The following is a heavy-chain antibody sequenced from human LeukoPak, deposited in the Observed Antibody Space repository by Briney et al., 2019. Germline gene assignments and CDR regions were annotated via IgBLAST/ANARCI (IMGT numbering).Heavy chain of an antibody. Sequence: GGSLRLSCAASGFTFSSYSMNWVRQAPGKGLEWVSSISSSSSYIYYADSVKGRFTISRDNAKNSLYLQMNSLRAEDTAVYYCARDTRGIYDYIWGNYRYTAIGYWGQGTLVTVSS. J-gene: IGHJ4*02. CDR2: ISSSSSYI. V-gene: IGHV3-21*01. CDR3: ARDTRGIYDYIWGNYRYTAIGY. D-gene: IGHD3-16*02. CDR1: GFTFSSYS.